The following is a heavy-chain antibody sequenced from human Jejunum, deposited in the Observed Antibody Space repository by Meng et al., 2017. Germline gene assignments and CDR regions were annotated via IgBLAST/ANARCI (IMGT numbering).Heavy chain of an antibody. CDR1: GASISGHY. CDR3: ARDKEEMGISGYYFDY. CDR2: INYSGNT. J-gene: IGHJ4*02. Sequence: SETLSLTCTVSGASISGHYWSWIRQPPGKGLEWIGYINYSGNTRYNPSLRSRVSISVDTYMNQFSLKLRSVTAADTAVYYCARDKEEMGISGYYFDYYGQGVLVTVSS. V-gene: IGHV4-59*11. D-gene: IGHD1-26*01.